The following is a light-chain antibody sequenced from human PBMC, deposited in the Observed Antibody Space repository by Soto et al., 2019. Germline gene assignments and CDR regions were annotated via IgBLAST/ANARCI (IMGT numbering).Light chain of an antibody. CDR1: QTITTY. CDR2: AAS. J-gene: IGKJ5*01. V-gene: IGKV1-39*01. CDR3: QQNYRSPIT. Sequence: DVLISRSTSSLPASVRSRVTITFRTSQTITTYLTWYRQKPGQAPDLLIYAASSLQSGIPSRFGGRGSGTDFTLTISGLEPEDFATYYCQQNYRSPITFGLGTRLEIK.